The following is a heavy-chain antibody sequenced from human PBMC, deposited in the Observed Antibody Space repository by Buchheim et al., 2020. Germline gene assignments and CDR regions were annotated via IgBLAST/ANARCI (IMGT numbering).Heavy chain of an antibody. J-gene: IGHJ5*02. Sequence: QVQLQESGPGLVKPSQTLSLTCTVSGGSISSGDYYWSWIRQPPGKGLEWIGYIYYSGSTYYNPSLKSRVTLSVDTSKKHFALKLSSVTAADTAVYYCAREIAAAGTSTYNWFDPWGQGTL. D-gene: IGHD6-13*01. CDR1: GGSISSGDYY. CDR2: IYYSGST. CDR3: AREIAAAGTSTYNWFDP. V-gene: IGHV4-30-4*01.